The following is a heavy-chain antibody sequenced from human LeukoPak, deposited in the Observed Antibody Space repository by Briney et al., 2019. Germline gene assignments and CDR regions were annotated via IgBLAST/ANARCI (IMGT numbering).Heavy chain of an antibody. D-gene: IGHD6-13*01. Sequence: ASVKVSCKASGYTFTSYVMHWVRQSPGQRLEWMGWINAGNGNTKYSQKFQGRVTITRDTSASTAYMELRSLRSDDTAVYYCARVGGAAAAKINYYYYYYMDVWGKGTTVTVSS. CDR2: INAGNGNT. CDR3: ARVGGAAAAKINYYYYYYMDV. J-gene: IGHJ6*03. V-gene: IGHV1-3*01. CDR1: GYTFTSYV.